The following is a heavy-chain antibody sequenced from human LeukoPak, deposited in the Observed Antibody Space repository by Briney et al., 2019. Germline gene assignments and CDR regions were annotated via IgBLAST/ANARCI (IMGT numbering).Heavy chain of an antibody. CDR3: ARDYRTGFDY. CDR2: IIPIFGTA. J-gene: IGHJ4*02. Sequence: SVKVSCKSSGGTFSSYTISWVRQAPGQGLEWMGEIIPIFGTANYAQKLQGRVTMTTDTSTSTAYMELRSLRSDDTAVYYCARDYRTGFDYWGQGTLVTVSS. V-gene: IGHV1-69*05. CDR1: GGTFSSYT. D-gene: IGHD7-27*01.